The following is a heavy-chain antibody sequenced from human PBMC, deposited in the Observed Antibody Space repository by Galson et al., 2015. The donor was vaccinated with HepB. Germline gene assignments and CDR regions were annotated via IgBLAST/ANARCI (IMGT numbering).Heavy chain of an antibody. CDR2: ISGSGGST. CDR1: GFTFSSYA. J-gene: IGHJ4*02. CDR3: AKDRAPYYDFWSGYSADH. Sequence: SLRLSCAASGFTFSSYAMSWVRQAPGKGLEWVSAISGSGGSTYYAASVKGRFTISRDNSRNTLYLQINSLRAEDTAVYYCAKDRAPYYDFWSGYSADHWGQGTLVTVSS. D-gene: IGHD3-3*01. V-gene: IGHV3-23*01.